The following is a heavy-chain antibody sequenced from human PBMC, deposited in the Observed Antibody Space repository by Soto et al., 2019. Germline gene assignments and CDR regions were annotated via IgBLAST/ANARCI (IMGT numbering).Heavy chain of an antibody. Sequence: SETLSLTCTVSGGSISSSSYYWGWIRQPPGKGLEWIGSIYYSGSTYYDPSLKSRVTISVDTSKNQFSLKLSSVTAADTAVYYCARKTYSSGWYIDYWGQGTLVTVSS. CDR1: GGSISSSSYY. J-gene: IGHJ4*02. V-gene: IGHV4-39*01. CDR3: ARKTYSSGWYIDY. D-gene: IGHD6-19*01. CDR2: IYYSGST.